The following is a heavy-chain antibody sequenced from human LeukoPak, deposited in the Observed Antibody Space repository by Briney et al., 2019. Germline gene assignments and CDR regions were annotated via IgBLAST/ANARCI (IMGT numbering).Heavy chain of an antibody. Sequence: ASVKVSCKASGYTFTSYAMNWVRQAPGQGLEWMGWINTNTGNPTYAQGFTGRFVFSLDTSVSTAYLQISSLKAEDTAVYYCARTGVLLWFGKDAFDIWGQGTMVTVSS. V-gene: IGHV7-4-1*02. J-gene: IGHJ3*02. CDR3: ARTGVLLWFGKDAFDI. D-gene: IGHD3-10*01. CDR1: GYTFTSYA. CDR2: INTNTGNP.